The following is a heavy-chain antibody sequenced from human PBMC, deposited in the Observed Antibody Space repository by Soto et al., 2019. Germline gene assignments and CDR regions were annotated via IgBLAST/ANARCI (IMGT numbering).Heavy chain of an antibody. CDR2: IKQDGSEK. CDR3: AREGDNSSGYHPRPFDY. V-gene: IGHV3-7*01. D-gene: IGHD3-22*01. J-gene: IGHJ4*02. CDR1: GFTFSSYW. Sequence: GGSLRLSCAASGFTFSSYWMSWVRQAPGKGLGWVAKIKQDGSEKYYGDSVKGRFTISRDNAKNSLYLQMNSLRAEDTAVYYCAREGDNSSGYHPRPFDYWGQGTLVTVSS.